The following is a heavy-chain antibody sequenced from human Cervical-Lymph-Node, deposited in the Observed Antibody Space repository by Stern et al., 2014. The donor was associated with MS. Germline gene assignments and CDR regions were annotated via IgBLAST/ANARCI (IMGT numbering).Heavy chain of an antibody. V-gene: IGHV3-7*01. D-gene: IGHD5-18*01. CDR3: ARTGIQLWTQDY. Sequence: EMQLVESGGGLVQPGGSLRLSCAASGFTFGSYWMSWVRQAPGKGLEWVANIKQDGSEKYYVDSVKGLFTISRDNAKNSLYLQMNSLRAEDTAVYYCARTGIQLWTQDYWGQGTLVTVSS. J-gene: IGHJ4*02. CDR1: GFTFGSYW. CDR2: IKQDGSEK.